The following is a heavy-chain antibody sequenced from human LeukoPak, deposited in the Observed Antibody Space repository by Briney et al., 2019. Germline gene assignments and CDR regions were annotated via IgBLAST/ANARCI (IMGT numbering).Heavy chain of an antibody. CDR1: GFTFSSYA. D-gene: IGHD2-2*01. CDR3: AKRLSYNFDY. CDR2: ISSGGNT. J-gene: IGHJ4*02. V-gene: IGHV3-23*01. Sequence: GGPLRLSCAASGFTFSSYAMSWVRQAPGKGLEWVSAISSGGNTYCADSVKGRFTISRDNSKNTLYLQMNSLRAEDTAVYYCAKRLSYNFDYWGQGTLVTVSS.